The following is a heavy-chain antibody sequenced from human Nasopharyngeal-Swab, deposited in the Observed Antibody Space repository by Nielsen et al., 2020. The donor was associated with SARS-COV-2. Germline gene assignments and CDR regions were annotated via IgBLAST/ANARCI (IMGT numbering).Heavy chain of an antibody. V-gene: IGHV1-24*01. J-gene: IGHJ3*02. Sequence: ASVKVSCKVSGYTLTELSMHWARQAPGKGLEWMGGFDPEDGETIYAQKFQGRVTMTEDTSTDTAYMELSSLRSEDTAVYYCATTSALTIAVGGEGAFDIWGQGTMVTVSS. D-gene: IGHD6-19*01. CDR2: FDPEDGET. CDR3: ATTSALTIAVGGEGAFDI. CDR1: GYTLTELS.